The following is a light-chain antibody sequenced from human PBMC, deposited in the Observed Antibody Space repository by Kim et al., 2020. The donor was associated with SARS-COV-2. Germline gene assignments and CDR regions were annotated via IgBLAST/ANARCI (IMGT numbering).Light chain of an antibody. Sequence: SPGERATVSCRASQSVSSRLAWYQQRPGQALRLLIYGASTRATDIPARFSGRESGTEFTLTITGLQSEDFAVYYCQQYDNWPPTFGQGTKVDIK. CDR2: GAS. V-gene: IGKV3-15*01. CDR3: QQYDNWPPT. J-gene: IGKJ1*01. CDR1: QSVSSR.